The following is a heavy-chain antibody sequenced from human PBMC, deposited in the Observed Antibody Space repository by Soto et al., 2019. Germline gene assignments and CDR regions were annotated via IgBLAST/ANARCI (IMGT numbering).Heavy chain of an antibody. CDR1: GYTFTGYY. V-gene: IGHV1-2*04. D-gene: IGHD2-2*02. J-gene: IGHJ6*02. CDR2: INPNSGGT. CDR3: ARGREGIVVVPAAIPERYYYGMDV. Sequence: ASVKVSCKASGYTFTGYYMHWVRQAPGQGLEWMGWINPNSGGTNYAQKFQGWVTMTRDTSISTAYMELSRLRSDDTAVYYCARGREGIVVVPAAIPERYYYGMDVWGQGTTVTVSS.